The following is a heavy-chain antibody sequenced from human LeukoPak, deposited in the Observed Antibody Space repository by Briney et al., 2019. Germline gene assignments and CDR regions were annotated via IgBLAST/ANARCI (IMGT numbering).Heavy chain of an antibody. J-gene: IGHJ4*02. D-gene: IGHD6-13*01. CDR3: ARDKLYSSIFDY. V-gene: IGHV1-18*01. CDR1: GYTFTTYG. Sequence: ASVKVSCKASGYTFTTYGISWVRQAPGQGLEWMGWISAYNGIANYAQKFQGRVTMTTDTSTSTAYMELRSLRSDDTAVYYCARDKLYSSIFDYWGQGTLVTVSS. CDR2: ISAYNGIA.